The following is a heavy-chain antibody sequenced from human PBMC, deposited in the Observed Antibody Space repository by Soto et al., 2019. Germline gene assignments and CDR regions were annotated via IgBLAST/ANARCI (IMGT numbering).Heavy chain of an antibody. CDR3: ARELDPYYGGNSLSLDY. CDR1: GGTFSTYG. Sequence: VASVEVSCKASGGTFSTYGMNWVRLAPGQGLEWMGGIIPKFGTTNYAQKFQGRVTITADESTNTAYMELNYLRSEDTAVYFCARELDPYYGGNSLSLDYWGQGTLVTVSS. D-gene: IGHD4-17*01. CDR2: IIPKFGTT. V-gene: IGHV1-69*13. J-gene: IGHJ4*02.